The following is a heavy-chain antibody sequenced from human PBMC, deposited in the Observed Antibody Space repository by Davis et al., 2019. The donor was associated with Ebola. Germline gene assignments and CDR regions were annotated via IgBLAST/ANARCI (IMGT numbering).Heavy chain of an antibody. J-gene: IGHJ4*02. CDR1: GFTFSSYG. CDR3: ARGGRGYSYGYLGLDY. V-gene: IGHV3-33*01. Sequence: GESLKISCAASGFTFSSYGMHWVRQAPGKGLEWVAVIWYDGSNKYYADSVKGRFTISRDNSKNTLYLQMNSLRAEDTAVYYCARGGRGYSYGYLGLDYWGQGTLVTVSS. D-gene: IGHD5-18*01. CDR2: IWYDGSNK.